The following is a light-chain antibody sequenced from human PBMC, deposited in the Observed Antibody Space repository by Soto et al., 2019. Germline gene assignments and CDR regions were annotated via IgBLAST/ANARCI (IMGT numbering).Light chain of an antibody. CDR2: GAS. Sequence: EIVMTQSPATLSVSPGERATLSCRASQSVSSNLAWYQQKPGQAPRLLIYGASTRATGIPARFSGSGSGTEFTLPISSLQSEDCAVYYCQQYNNWPRPFGQGTKVEIK. J-gene: IGKJ1*01. CDR3: QQYNNWPRP. CDR1: QSVSSN. V-gene: IGKV3-15*01.